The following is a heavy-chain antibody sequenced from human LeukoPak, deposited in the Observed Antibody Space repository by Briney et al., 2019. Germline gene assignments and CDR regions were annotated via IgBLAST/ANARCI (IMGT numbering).Heavy chain of an antibody. CDR1: GFTFSSYW. D-gene: IGHD6-19*01. CDR2: IKQDGSEK. V-gene: IGHV3-7*04. Sequence: PGGSLRLSCAASGFTFSSYWMSWFRQAPGKGLKWVANIKQDGSEKYYVDSVKGRFTISRDNAKNSLYLQMNSLRAEDTAVYYCARGSSGWYFDYWGQGTLVTVSS. J-gene: IGHJ4*02. CDR3: ARGSSGWYFDY.